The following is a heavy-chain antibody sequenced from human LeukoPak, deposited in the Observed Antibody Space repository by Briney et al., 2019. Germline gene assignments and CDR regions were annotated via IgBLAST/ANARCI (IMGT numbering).Heavy chain of an antibody. CDR2: ISYDGSNK. J-gene: IGHJ6*02. CDR1: GFTFSSYG. Sequence: GGSLRLSCAASGFTFSSYGMHWVRQAPGKGLEWVAVISYDGSNKYYADSVKGRFTISRDNSKNTLYLQMNSLRAEDTAVYYCAKESESSCYTCGMDVWGQGTTVTVSS. V-gene: IGHV3-30*18. CDR3: AKESESSCYTCGMDV. D-gene: IGHD2-2*02.